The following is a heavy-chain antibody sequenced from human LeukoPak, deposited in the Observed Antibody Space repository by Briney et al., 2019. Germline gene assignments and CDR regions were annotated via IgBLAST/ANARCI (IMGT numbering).Heavy chain of an antibody. CDR2: INPNSGGT. CDR3: ARVSVAGTPDPDYFAY. D-gene: IGHD6-19*01. CDR1: RYTFTGYS. J-gene: IGHJ4*02. Sequence: ASVNVSYMASRYTFTGYSMHWVRQAPGQGLEWMGWINPNSGGTNYAQTFQGRVTMTRDTSISTASMELSRLRSDDTAVYYCARVSVAGTPDPDYFAYWGQRTLVTVSS. V-gene: IGHV1-2*02.